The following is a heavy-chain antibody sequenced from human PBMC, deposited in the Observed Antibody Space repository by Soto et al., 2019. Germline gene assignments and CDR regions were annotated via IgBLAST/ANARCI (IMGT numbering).Heavy chain of an antibody. CDR2: INPNSGGT. D-gene: IGHD3-22*01. J-gene: IGHJ6*02. Sequence: ASVKVSCKASGYTFTGYYMHWVRQAPGQGLEWMGWINPNSGGTNYAQKFQGWVTMTRDTSISTAYMELSRLRSDDTAVYYCARATYYYDSSGPYYHYGMDVWGQGTTVTVSS. V-gene: IGHV1-2*04. CDR1: GYTFTGYY. CDR3: ARATYYYDSSGPYYHYGMDV.